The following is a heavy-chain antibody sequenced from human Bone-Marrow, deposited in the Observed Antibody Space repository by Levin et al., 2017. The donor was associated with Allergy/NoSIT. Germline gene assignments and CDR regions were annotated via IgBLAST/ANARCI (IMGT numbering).Heavy chain of an antibody. V-gene: IGHV1-2*02. D-gene: IGHD2-8*02. J-gene: IGHJ5*02. CDR3: AQSLGPTDQYCTGGDCYHNWFDP. Sequence: GESLKISCKASGYTLTSYYLHWVRQAPGFGLEWLGWINPDNGFTKYAQKFQGRVTMTRDTSLSTAYMDLSRLRSDDTAVYFCAQSLGPTDQYCTGGDCYHNWFDPWGQGTLITVSS. CDR2: INPDNGFT. CDR1: GYTLTSYY.